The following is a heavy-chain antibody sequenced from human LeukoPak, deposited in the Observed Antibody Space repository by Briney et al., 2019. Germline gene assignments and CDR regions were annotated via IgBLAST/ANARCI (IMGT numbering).Heavy chain of an antibody. CDR3: TTDYYDYVWGSYRPDN. V-gene: IGHV3-15*01. CDR2: IKGKTDGGTT. Sequence: GGSLRLSCAASGFTFSNAWMTWVRQAPGKGLEWVARIKGKTDGGTTEYAAPVKDRFTVSRDDSKNTLYLQMNSLKPEDTAVYYCTTDYYDYVWGSYRPDNWGQGTLVTVSS. J-gene: IGHJ4*02. D-gene: IGHD3-16*02. CDR1: GFTFSNAW.